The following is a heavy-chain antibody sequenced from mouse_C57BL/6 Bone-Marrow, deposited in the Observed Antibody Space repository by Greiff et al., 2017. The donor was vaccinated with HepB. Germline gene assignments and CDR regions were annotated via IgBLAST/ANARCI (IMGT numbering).Heavy chain of an antibody. J-gene: IGHJ2*01. CDR1: GFTFSSYA. V-gene: IGHV5-4*01. CDR2: ISDGGSYT. CDR3: ARGSYYFDY. Sequence: EVQLQQSGGGLVKPGGSLKLSCAASGFTFSSYAMSWVRQTPEKRLEWVATISDGGSYTYYPDNVKGRFTISRDNAKNNLYLQMSHLKSEDTAMYYCARGSYYFDYWGQGTTLTVSS.